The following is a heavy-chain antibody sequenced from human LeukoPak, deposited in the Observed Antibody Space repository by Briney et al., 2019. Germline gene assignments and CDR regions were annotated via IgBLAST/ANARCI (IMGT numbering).Heavy chain of an antibody. Sequence: GASVKVSCKASGYTFTGYYMHWVRQAPGQGLEWMGWINPNSGGTNYAQKFQGRVTMTRDTSISTAYMELSRLRSDDTAVYYCAREPPYSRILSGDYYGMDVWGQGTTVTVSS. J-gene: IGHJ6*02. CDR2: INPNSGGT. D-gene: IGHD6-13*01. CDR1: GYTFTGYY. V-gene: IGHV1-2*02. CDR3: AREPPYSRILSGDYYGMDV.